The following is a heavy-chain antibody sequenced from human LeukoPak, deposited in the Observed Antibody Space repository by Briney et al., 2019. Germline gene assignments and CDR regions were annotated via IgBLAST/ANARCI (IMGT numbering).Heavy chain of an antibody. CDR3: ARSSSILTTATFVH. V-gene: IGHV4-59*01. CDR1: GGSISNYY. Sequence: SETLSQTCSVSGGSISNYYWSWIRQPPGKGLEWIGYIYYSGSTKYNSSLKSRVTISVQTSNNQFSLKLSSVTAADTAVYYCARSSSILTTATFVHWGREPRVGVSS. D-gene: IGHD1-1*01. CDR2: IYYSGST. J-gene: IGHJ4*02.